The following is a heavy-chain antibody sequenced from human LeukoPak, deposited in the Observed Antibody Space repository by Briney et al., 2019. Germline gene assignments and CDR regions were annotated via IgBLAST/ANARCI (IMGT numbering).Heavy chain of an antibody. J-gene: IGHJ4*02. CDR2: ISAYNGNT. V-gene: IGHV1-18*01. D-gene: IGHD4-11*01. Sequence: ASVKVSCKASGYTFTSYGISWVRQAPGQGLEWMGWISAYNGNTNYAQKLQGRVTMTEDTSTDTAYMELSSLRSEDTAVYYCATLTTQKGWGQGTLVTVSS. CDR1: GYTFTSYG. CDR3: ATLTTQKG.